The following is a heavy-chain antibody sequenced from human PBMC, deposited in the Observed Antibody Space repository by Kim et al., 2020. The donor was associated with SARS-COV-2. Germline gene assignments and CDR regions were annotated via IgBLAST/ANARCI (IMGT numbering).Heavy chain of an antibody. CDR2: ISYDGSNK. CDR3: ARDLLLWFGEFNFQSYG. CDR1: GFTFSSYA. D-gene: IGHD3-10*01. J-gene: IGHJ6*01. Sequence: GGSLRLSCAASGFTFSSYAMHWVRQAPGKGLEWVAVISYDGSNKYYADSVKGRFTISRDNSKNTLYLQMNSLRAEDTAVYYCARDLLLWFGEFNFQSYG. V-gene: IGHV3-30*04.